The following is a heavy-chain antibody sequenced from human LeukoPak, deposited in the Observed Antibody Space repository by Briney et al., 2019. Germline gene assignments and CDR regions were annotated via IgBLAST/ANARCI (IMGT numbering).Heavy chain of an antibody. Sequence: PSETLSLTCTVSGGSISSYYWSWIRQPPGKGLEWIGYIYYSGSTNYSPSLKSRVTISVDTSKNQFSLKLSSVTAADTAVYYCARGRSSGTFDYWGQGTLVTVSS. CDR1: GGSISSYY. D-gene: IGHD6-25*01. V-gene: IGHV4-59*01. CDR2: IYYSGST. J-gene: IGHJ4*02. CDR3: ARGRSSGTFDY.